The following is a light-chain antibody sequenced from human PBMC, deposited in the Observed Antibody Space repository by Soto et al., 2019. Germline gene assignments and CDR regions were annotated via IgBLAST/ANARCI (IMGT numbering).Light chain of an antibody. J-gene: IGLJ2*01. Sequence: QSVLTQPPSVSGAPGQRVTISCTGSSSNIGAGYDVHWYQQLPGTAPKLLIYGNSNRPSGVPDRFSSSKSDTSASLAITGLQAEDEADYYCQSYDSSLSGSVVFGGGTKLTVL. V-gene: IGLV1-40*01. CDR2: GNS. CDR1: SSNIGAGYD. CDR3: QSYDSSLSGSVV.